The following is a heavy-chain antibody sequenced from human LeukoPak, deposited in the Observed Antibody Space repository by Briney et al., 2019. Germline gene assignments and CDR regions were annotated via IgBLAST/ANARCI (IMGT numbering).Heavy chain of an antibody. V-gene: IGHV1-69*13. Sequence: ASVKVSCKASGGTFSSYAISWVRQAPGQGLEWMGGIIPIFGTANYAQKFQGRVTITADESTSTAYMELSSLRSEDTAVYYCARRMYWSGYSNWFDPWGQRTLVTVSS. J-gene: IGHJ5*02. D-gene: IGHD3-3*01. CDR3: ARRMYWSGYSNWFDP. CDR1: GGTFSSYA. CDR2: IIPIFGTA.